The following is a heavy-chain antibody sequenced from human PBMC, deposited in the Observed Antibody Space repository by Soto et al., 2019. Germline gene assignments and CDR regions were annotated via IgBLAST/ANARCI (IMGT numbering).Heavy chain of an antibody. D-gene: IGHD3-10*01. CDR2: ISWNSGSI. V-gene: IGHV3-9*01. Sequence: PGGSLRLSCAASGFTFDDYAMHWVRQAPGKGLEWVSGISWNSGSIGYADSVKGRFTISRDNSKNTLYLQMNSLRAEDTAVYYCARDLWSGNRKFDYWGQGTLVTVSS. CDR1: GFTFDDYA. J-gene: IGHJ4*02. CDR3: ARDLWSGNRKFDY.